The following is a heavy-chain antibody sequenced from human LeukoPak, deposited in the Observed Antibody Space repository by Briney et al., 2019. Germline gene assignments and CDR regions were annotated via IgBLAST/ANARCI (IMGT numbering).Heavy chain of an antibody. CDR3: ARDRNSGTYYEYAFDI. J-gene: IGHJ3*02. V-gene: IGHV1-2*02. D-gene: IGHD1-26*01. Sequence: GASVKVSCKASGYTFTGYFIHWVRQAPGQGLEWMGWINPNSGGTSYAQKFQGRVTMTRDTSISAAYMELSRLRSDDTAVYYCARDRNSGTYYEYAFDIWGQGTMVTVSS. CDR2: INPNSGGT. CDR1: GYTFTGYF.